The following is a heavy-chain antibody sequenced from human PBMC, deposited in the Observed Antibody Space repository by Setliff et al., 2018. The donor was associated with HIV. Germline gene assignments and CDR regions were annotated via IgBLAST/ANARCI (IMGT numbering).Heavy chain of an antibody. D-gene: IGHD6-19*01. CDR1: RGSISSSTYY. V-gene: IGHV4-39*06. CDR2: IYYSGST. CDR3: ARGGDPYRSSWYRWFDP. Sequence: PSETLSLTCTVSRGSISSSTYYWGWIRQPPGKGLEWIGSIYYSGSTYYNPSLKSRVTISVETSKNQFPLKVKSVTAADTAIYYCARGGDPYRSSWYRWFDPWGQGTLVTVSS. J-gene: IGHJ5*02.